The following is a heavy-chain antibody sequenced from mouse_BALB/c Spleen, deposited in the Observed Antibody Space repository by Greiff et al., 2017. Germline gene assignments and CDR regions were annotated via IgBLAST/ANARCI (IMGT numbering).Heavy chain of an antibody. CDR1: GYSFTSYY. J-gene: IGHJ2*01. Sequence: VQLQQSGPELMKPGASVKISCKASGYSFTSYYMHWVKQSHGKSLEWIGYIDPFNGGTSYNQKFKGKATLTVDKSSSTAYMHLSSLTSEDSAVYYCARQDYAADYWGQGTTLTVSS. CDR2: IDPFNGGT. V-gene: IGHV1S135*01. CDR3: ARQDYAADY. D-gene: IGHD1-1*02.